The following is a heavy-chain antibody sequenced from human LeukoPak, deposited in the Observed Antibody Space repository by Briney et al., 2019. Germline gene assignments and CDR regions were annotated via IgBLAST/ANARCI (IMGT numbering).Heavy chain of an antibody. CDR3: AREDDSSGCDPYYFDY. D-gene: IGHD3-22*01. Sequence: SQTLSLTCTVSGGSISSGSCYWSWIRQPAGKGLEWIGRIYTSGSTNYNPSLKSRVTISVDTSKNQFSLKLSSVTAADTAVYYCAREDDSSGCDPYYFDYWGQGTLVTVSS. V-gene: IGHV4-61*02. J-gene: IGHJ4*01. CDR2: IYTSGST. CDR1: GGSISSGSCY.